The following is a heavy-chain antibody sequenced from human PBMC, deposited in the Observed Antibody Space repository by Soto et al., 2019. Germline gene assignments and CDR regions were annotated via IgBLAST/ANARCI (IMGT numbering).Heavy chain of an antibody. CDR1: GGTPSNSA. D-gene: IGHD2-21*01. CDR2: IIPVFGLV. CDR3: ARVHCGGDCRPGEWFYYYGMDV. V-gene: IGHV1-69*01. J-gene: IGHJ6*02. Sequence: QVHLLLQSGAEVKKPGSSVKVSCKASGGTPSNSAISWVRQAPGQGLEWMGGIIPVFGLVKYAQNFQGRVIITADESTNTAYMELSILRPEDTAVYYCARVHCGGDCRPGEWFYYYGMDVWGQGTTVTVSS.